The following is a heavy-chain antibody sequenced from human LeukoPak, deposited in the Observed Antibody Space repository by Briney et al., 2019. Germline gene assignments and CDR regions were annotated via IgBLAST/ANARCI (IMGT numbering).Heavy chain of an antibody. CDR3: AKDLYSSSSDAFDI. Sequence: PGRSLRLSCAASGFTFSSYGMHWVRQAPGKGLEWVAVISYDGSNKYYADSVKGRFTISRDNSKNTLYLQMNSLRAEDTAVYYCAKDLYSSSSDAFDIWGQGTMVSVSS. CDR2: ISYDGSNK. V-gene: IGHV3-30*18. CDR1: GFTFSSYG. J-gene: IGHJ3*02. D-gene: IGHD6-13*01.